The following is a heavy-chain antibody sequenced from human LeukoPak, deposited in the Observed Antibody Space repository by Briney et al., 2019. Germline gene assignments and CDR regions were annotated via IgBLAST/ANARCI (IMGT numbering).Heavy chain of an antibody. V-gene: IGHV4-61*01. CDR1: GGSVSCASYY. J-gene: IGHJ4*02. CDR2: IYASGNT. D-gene: IGHD6-19*01. Sequence: PSETLSLTCTVSGGSVSCASYYWTWIRQPPGKGLEWIGYIYASGNTNYNPSLKSRVTISVDTSKNQFSLKLSSVTAADTAVYYCARDPPVAGTSWGQGTLVTVSS. CDR3: ARDPPVAGTS.